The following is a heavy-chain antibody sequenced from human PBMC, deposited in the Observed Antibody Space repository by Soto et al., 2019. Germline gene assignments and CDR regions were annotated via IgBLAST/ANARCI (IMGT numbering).Heavy chain of an antibody. J-gene: IGHJ6*02. CDR2: IIPIFGTA. Sequence: GASVKVSCKASGGTFSSYAISWVRQAPGQGLEWMGGIIPIFGTANYAQKFQGRVTITADESTSTAYMELSSLRSEDTAVYYCASRELDWLPNQPYYYYYGMDVWGQGTTVTVSS. V-gene: IGHV1-69*13. CDR3: ASRELDWLPNQPYYYYYGMDV. CDR1: GGTFSSYA. D-gene: IGHD3-3*01.